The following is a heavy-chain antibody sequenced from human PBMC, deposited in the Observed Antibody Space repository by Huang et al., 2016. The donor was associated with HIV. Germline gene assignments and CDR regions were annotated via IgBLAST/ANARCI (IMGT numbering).Heavy chain of an antibody. CDR1: GGSFSDFF. V-gene: IGHV4-34*02. J-gene: IGHJ4*02. CDR3: ARGRGSSWSLFDN. D-gene: IGHD6-13*01. CDR2: NNQSGKT. Sequence: QVQLQQWGASLLKPSETLSLTCAVYGGSFSDFFWSWIRQSPGKGLEWIGENNQSGKTNYNPSLKSRVTIAVDTSKNQFSLKLMSVTAADTSMYYCARGRGSSWSLFDNWGQGSLVTVFS.